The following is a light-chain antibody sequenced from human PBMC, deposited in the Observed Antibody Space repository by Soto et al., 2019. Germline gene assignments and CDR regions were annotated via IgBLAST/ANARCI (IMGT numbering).Light chain of an antibody. Sequence: QSVLTQPASVSGSPGQSITISCTGTTSDVSIYNYVSWYQQHPGKAPKLMIYGVSNRPSGVSNRFSGAKSGHTASLTISGLQVEDEADYYCCSYTSSTNYVFGTGTKSPS. J-gene: IGLJ1*01. V-gene: IGLV2-14*01. CDR3: CSYTSSTNYV. CDR1: TSDVSIYNY. CDR2: GVS.